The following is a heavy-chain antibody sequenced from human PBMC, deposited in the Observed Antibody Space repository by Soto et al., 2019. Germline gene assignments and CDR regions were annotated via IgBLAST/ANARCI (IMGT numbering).Heavy chain of an antibody. J-gene: IGHJ5*02. V-gene: IGHV1-46*01. D-gene: IGHD6-19*01. CDR3: ASGEVAGTGWFDP. CDR1: GYAFTSYY. Sequence: QVQLVQSGAEVKKPGASVKVSCKASGYAFTSYYMHWVRQAPGQGLEWMGIINPSGGSTSYAQKFQGRVTMTRDTSTSTVYMELSSLRSEDTAVYYCASGEVAGTGWFDPWGQGTLVTVSS. CDR2: INPSGGST.